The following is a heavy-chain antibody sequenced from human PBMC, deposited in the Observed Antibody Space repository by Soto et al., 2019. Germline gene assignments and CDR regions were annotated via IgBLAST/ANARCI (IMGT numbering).Heavy chain of an antibody. J-gene: IGHJ6*02. CDR2: ISYEGSNT. CDR1: GFTFDTYG. D-gene: IGHD1-1*01. CDR3: ARVTPGNNLYYFSGLDV. V-gene: IGHV3-30-3*01. Sequence: LSCVASGFTFDTYGIHWVRQAPGKGLQWVALISYEGSNTYYADSVRGRFTISRDNSKNTLYLQINALRPEDTGVYYCARVTPGNNLYYFSGLDVWGQGTSVTVSS.